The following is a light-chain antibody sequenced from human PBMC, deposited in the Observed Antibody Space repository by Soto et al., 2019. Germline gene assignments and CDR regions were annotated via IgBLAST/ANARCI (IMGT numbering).Light chain of an antibody. J-gene: IGLJ1*01. CDR1: SSDVGGYDY. CDR2: EVN. CDR3: SAYTTTSPLT. V-gene: IGLV2-14*01. Sequence: QSVLTQPASVSGSPGQSVTISCTGTSSDVGGYDYVSWYQQHPGTAPKLMLYEVNNRPSGVSNRFSGSKSGNTASLIISGLQTEDEADYYCSAYTTTSPLTFGNGTRSPS.